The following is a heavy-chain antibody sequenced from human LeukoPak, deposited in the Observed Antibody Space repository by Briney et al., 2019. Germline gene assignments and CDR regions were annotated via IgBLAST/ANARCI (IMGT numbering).Heavy chain of an antibody. D-gene: IGHD3-22*01. CDR3: ARLEKYYYDSTFDI. CDR2: INHDGSST. Sequence: GGSLRLSCATSGFTFSTFWMHWVRQAPGKGLVWVSRINHDGSSTNYADSVKGRFTISRDNAKNTLYLQMNSLRAEDTAVYYCARLEKYYYDSTFDIWGQGTMVTVSS. J-gene: IGHJ3*02. CDR1: GFTFSTFW. V-gene: IGHV3-74*01.